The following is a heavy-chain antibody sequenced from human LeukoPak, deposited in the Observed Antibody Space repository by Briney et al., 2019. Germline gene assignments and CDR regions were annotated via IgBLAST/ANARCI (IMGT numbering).Heavy chain of an antibody. J-gene: IGHJ4*02. CDR3: ARSFTPYQPLDVFDY. D-gene: IGHD2-2*01. Sequence: GGSLRLSCAASGFTFSSYSMNWVRQAPGKGLEWVSTVSTNGASTYYADSVKGRFTISRDNAKNSLYLQMNSLRVEDTAVYYCARSFTPYQPLDVFDYWGQGTLVTVSP. CDR1: GFTFSSYS. CDR2: VSTNGAST. V-gene: IGHV3-21*01.